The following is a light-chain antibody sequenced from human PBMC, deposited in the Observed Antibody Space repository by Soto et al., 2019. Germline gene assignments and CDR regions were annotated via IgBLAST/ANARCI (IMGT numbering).Light chain of an antibody. CDR2: DVS. CDR1: RGIINY. J-gene: IGKJ5*01. V-gene: IGKV1-39*01. Sequence: DIQMTQSPSTLSASVGDRVTITCRARRGIINYLAWHQQKPGKAPNLLIYDVSSLESGVPSRFSGSASGTDFTLTISSLQPEDFATYYCQQSYSTPSITFGQGTRLDIK. CDR3: QQSYSTPSIT.